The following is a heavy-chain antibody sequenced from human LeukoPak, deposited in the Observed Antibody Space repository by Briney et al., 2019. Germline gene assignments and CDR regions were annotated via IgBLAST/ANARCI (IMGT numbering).Heavy chain of an antibody. V-gene: IGHV4-59*01. CDR2: IYYSGST. J-gene: IGHJ4*02. CDR1: GGSISSYY. D-gene: IGHD3/OR15-3a*01. Sequence: TSETLSLTCTVSGGSISSYYWSWIRQPPGKGLEWIGYIYYSGSTNYNPSLKSRVTISVDMSKHQFSLKLSSVTAADTAVYYCARRTGYYDGFDYWGQGTLVTVSS. CDR3: ARRTGYYDGFDY.